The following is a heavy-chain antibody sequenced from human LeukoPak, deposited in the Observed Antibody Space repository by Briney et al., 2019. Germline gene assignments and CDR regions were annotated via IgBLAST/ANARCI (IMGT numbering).Heavy chain of an antibody. CDR2: IYYSGST. J-gene: IGHJ4*02. CDR3: ATGDGYNSYYFNQ. Sequence: SETLSLTCTVSGGSISSYYWSWIRQPPGKGLEWIGYIYYSGSTNYNPSLKSRVTISVDTSKNQFSLKLSSVTAADTALYYCATGDGYNSYYFNQWGQGILVTVSS. D-gene: IGHD5-24*01. V-gene: IGHV4-59*12. CDR1: GGSISSYY.